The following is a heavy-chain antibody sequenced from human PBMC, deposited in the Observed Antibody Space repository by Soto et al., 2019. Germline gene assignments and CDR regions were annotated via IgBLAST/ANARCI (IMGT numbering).Heavy chain of an antibody. CDR3: VRLREMPTMDCYFDL. CDR2: IYPDNSDV. V-gene: IGHV5-51*01. D-gene: IGHD5-12*01. Sequence: EVQLVQSGVEVTKPGESLKISCQASGYNFAKYWIGWARQMPGKGLEWVGLIYPDNSDVKYSPSCQGLVNISADRSSSTAYFLWGILQASDTAMFYCVRLREMPTMDCYFDLWGRGTLVTVSS. CDR1: GYNFAKYW. J-gene: IGHJ2*01.